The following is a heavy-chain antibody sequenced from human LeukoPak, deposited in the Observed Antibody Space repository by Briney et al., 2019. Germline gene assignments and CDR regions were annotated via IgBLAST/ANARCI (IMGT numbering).Heavy chain of an antibody. D-gene: IGHD3-3*01. J-gene: IGHJ4*02. V-gene: IGHV3-33*06. CDR2: IWFDGSVK. CDR3: AKDTAIQFLEPAF. Sequence: GGSLRLSCAASGFTFNTHGMHWVRQAPGKGLEWVAAIWFDGSVKHYSDAVKGRFIISRDNSLNTLYLQMNSLRVEDTAIYYCAKDTAIQFLEPAFWGQGTLVTVS. CDR1: GFTFNTHG.